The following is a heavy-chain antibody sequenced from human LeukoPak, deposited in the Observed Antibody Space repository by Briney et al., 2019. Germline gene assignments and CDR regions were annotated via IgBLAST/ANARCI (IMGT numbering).Heavy chain of an antibody. J-gene: IGHJ5*02. D-gene: IGHD3-22*01. V-gene: IGHV1-69*13. CDR2: IIPIFGTA. CDR1: GGTFSSYA. CDR3: ARELRDLYYYDSSGP. Sequence: SVKVSCRASGGTFSSYAISWVRQAPGQGLEWMGGIIPIFGTANYAQKFQGRVTITADESTSTAYMELSSLRSEDTAVYYCARELRDLYYYDSSGPWGQGTLVTVSS.